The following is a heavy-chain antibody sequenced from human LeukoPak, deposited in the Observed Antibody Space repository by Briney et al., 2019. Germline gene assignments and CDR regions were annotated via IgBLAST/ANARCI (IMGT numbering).Heavy chain of an antibody. V-gene: IGHV3-48*01. Sequence: GGSLRLSCEVSGFTFSSYSMHWVRQAPGKGPEWVSYISFSSSVIYYADSVKGRFTISRDNSKNTLYLQMNSLRAEDTAVYYCAKDSDYYYDSSGYYPDWGQGTLVTVSS. CDR2: ISFSSSVI. J-gene: IGHJ4*02. D-gene: IGHD3-22*01. CDR3: AKDSDYYYDSSGYYPD. CDR1: GFTFSSYS.